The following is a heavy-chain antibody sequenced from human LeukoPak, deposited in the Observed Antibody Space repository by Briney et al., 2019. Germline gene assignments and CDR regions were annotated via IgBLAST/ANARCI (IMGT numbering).Heavy chain of an antibody. CDR2: IYPVDSDT. J-gene: IGHJ3*01. Sequence: GESLKISCKGSGYSFTSYWIGWVRQMPGKGLEWMGIIYPVDSDTRYSPSFQGQVTISADKSISTAYLQWSSLKASDTAIYYCARPNITSYYDSRGYDAFDVWGQGTMVTVSS. CDR3: ARPNITSYYDSRGYDAFDV. D-gene: IGHD3-22*01. CDR1: GYSFTSYW. V-gene: IGHV5-51*01.